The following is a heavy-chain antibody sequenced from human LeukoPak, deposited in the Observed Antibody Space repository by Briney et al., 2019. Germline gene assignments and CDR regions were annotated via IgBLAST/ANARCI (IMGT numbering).Heavy chain of an antibody. D-gene: IGHD1-1*01. CDR2: IRGKIDGGTT. CDR1: GLSFDNAW. Sequence: PGGSLRLSCAASGLSFDNAWMSWVRQVPGKGLEWVGRIRGKIDGGTTDYAAPVKGRFTISRDDSESTLYLHLTSLQIEDAAMHYCTTMGGNNWFDWYFDLWGRGTLITVYS. CDR3: TTMGGNNWFDWYFDL. J-gene: IGHJ2*01. V-gene: IGHV3-15*01.